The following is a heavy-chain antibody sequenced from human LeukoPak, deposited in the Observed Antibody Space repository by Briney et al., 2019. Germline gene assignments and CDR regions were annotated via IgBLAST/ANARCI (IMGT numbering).Heavy chain of an antibody. CDR2: IYYSGST. V-gene: IGHV4-59*01. CDR1: GGSISSYY. J-gene: IGHJ6*03. CDR3: ARGVRDYNILTGYYRPYYYYYYMDV. Sequence: SETLSLTCTVSGGSISSYYWSWIRQPSGKGLEWIGYIYYSGSTNYSPSLKSRVTISVDTSKNQFSLKLSSVTAADTAVYYCARGVRDYNILTGYYRPYYYYYYMDVWGKGTTVTVSS. D-gene: IGHD3-9*01.